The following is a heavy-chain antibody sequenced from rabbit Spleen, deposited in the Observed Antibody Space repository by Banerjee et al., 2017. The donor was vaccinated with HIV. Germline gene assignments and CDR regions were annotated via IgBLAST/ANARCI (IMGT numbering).Heavy chain of an antibody. CDR1: GFDFSSNA. Sequence: QSLEESGGDLVKPGASLTLTCKASGFDFSSNAMCWVRQAPGKGLEWIACIAAGSSGNTWYATWAKGRFTCSKTSSTTVTLQMTSLTVADTATYFCARDTGSSFSSYGMDLWGPGTLVTVS. CDR2: IAAGSSGNT. J-gene: IGHJ6*01. D-gene: IGHD8-1*01. CDR3: ARDTGSSFSSYGMDL. V-gene: IGHV1S40*01.